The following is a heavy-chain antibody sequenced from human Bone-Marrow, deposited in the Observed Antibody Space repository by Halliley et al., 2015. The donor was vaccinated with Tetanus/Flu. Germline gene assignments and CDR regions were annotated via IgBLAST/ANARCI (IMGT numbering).Heavy chain of an antibody. D-gene: IGHD2-15*01. V-gene: IGHV4-59*01. CDR2: IYYSGST. CDR3: ARTNSGGFDP. J-gene: IGHJ5*02. Sequence: KGLEWIGYIYYSGSTNYNPALKSRVTISVASSKNRFSLKLSSGAAADMAVYYCARTNSGGFDPWGQGTLVTVSS.